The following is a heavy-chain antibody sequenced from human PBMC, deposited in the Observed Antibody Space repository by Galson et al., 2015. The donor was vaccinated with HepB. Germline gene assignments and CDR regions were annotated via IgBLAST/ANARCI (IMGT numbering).Heavy chain of an antibody. J-gene: IGHJ4*02. CDR3: TRMPQMDDFWSGYYQTKSYFDY. D-gene: IGHD3-3*01. CDR1: GFTFGDYA. V-gene: IGHV3-49*03. CDR2: IRSKAYGGTT. Sequence: SLRLSCAASGFTFGDYAMSWFRQAPGKGLEWVGFIRSKAYGGTTEYAASVKGRFTISRDDSKSIAYLQMNSLKTEDTAVYYCTRMPQMDDFWSGYYQTKSYFDYWGQGTLVTVSS.